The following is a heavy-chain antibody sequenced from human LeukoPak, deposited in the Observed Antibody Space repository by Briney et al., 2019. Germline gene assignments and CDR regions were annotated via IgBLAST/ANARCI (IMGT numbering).Heavy chain of an antibody. CDR2: ISGSGGST. J-gene: IGHJ3*02. V-gene: IGHV3-23*01. Sequence: GGSLRLSCAASGFTFTNYAMSWVRQAPGKGLEWVSAISGSGGSTYYADYVKGRFTIFRDNSKNTLYLQMNRMRAEDTAVYYCAKNEGCSSTSCYYAFDIWGQGTMVTVSS. CDR3: AKNEGCSSTSCYYAFDI. CDR1: GFTFTNYA. D-gene: IGHD2-2*01.